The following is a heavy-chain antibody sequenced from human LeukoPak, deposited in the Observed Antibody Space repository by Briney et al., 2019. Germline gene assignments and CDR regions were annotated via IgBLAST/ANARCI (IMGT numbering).Heavy chain of an antibody. Sequence: ASVKVSCKASGYTFTSYGISWVRQAPGQGLEWMGWISAYNGNTNYAQKLQGRVTMTTDPSTSTAYMELRSLRSDDTAVYYCARDYPRVSNYYYGMDVWGQGTTVTVSS. J-gene: IGHJ6*02. CDR2: ISAYNGNT. CDR3: ARDYPRVSNYYYGMDV. V-gene: IGHV1-18*01. CDR1: GYTFTSYG.